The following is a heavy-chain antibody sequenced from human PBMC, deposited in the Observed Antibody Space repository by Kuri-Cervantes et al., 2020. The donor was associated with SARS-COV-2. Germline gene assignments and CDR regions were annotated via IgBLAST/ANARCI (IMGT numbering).Heavy chain of an antibody. J-gene: IGHJ3*02. V-gene: IGHV3-30*03. CDR2: IEYDGSSK. D-gene: IGHD1-26*01. Sequence: GGSLRLSCAASGFSFSAYGMYWVRQAPGKGLEWVAFIEYDGSSKYYADSVTGRFTVSRDNSKNTLFLHMDSLRGEDTAVYYCAREGELRAFDIWGQGTMVTVSS. CDR1: GFSFSAYG. CDR3: AREGELRAFDI.